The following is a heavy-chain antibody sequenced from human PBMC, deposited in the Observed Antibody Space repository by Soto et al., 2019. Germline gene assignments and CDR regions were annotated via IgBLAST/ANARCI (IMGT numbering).Heavy chain of an antibody. CDR3: ARDVIAACGTSTNCPNWAYNAMDP. CDR2: ISQDGNNR. V-gene: IGHV3-30-3*01. D-gene: IGHD2-21*01. CDR1: GFTFTNYA. J-gene: IGHJ5*02. Sequence: QVQLVESGGGVVQPGGSLRLSCAASGFTFTNYALHWVRQAPGKGLEWVAVISQDGNNRLYADSVKGRFSSSRDTSKNTLYLQMNSLRAEDTALYYCARDVIAACGTSTNCPNWAYNAMDPWGQGTLVTVSS.